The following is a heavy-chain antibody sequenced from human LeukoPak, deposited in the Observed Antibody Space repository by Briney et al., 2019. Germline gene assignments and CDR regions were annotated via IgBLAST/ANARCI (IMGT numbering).Heavy chain of an antibody. V-gene: IGHV3-23*01. Sequence: PRGSLRLSCAASGFSFSGYALSWVPQAPGKGLEWVSPSSGSGGRTYYEEYVKGRLTISRDNSKNTLYLKMNSLRAEDRAVYYCGREGTSRLRRIPFDYWGQGTLVTVSS. CDR2: SSGSGGRT. J-gene: IGHJ4*02. CDR1: GFSFSGYA. CDR3: GREGTSRLRRIPFDY. D-gene: IGHD5-12*01.